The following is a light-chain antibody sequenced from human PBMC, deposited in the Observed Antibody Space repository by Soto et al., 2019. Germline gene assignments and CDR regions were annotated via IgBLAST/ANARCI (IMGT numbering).Light chain of an antibody. V-gene: IGKV3-11*01. J-gene: IGKJ1*01. CDR1: QSVDTS. Sequence: EIVLTQSPVTLSLSPGERATLSCRASQSVDTSLAWYQQKPGQAPRLVIYDASTRATGCPARFSGRGSATDFTLTISSLEPEDFAVYYCQQRGNWPWTFGQGTKVEI. CDR2: DAS. CDR3: QQRGNWPWT.